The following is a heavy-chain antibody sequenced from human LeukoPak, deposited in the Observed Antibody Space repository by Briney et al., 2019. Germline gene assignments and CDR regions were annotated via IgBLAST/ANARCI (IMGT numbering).Heavy chain of an antibody. Sequence: GGGVPVSCAASLLTLSRYNMFSLRQAPGEGAAWVLSIRVRGGITYYAGTAKGRFTISTEESKNTLYLQMNSLRAEDTAVYYCAKAGGSNWDGGDCWGEGTLVTVSS. CDR3: AKAGGSNWDGGDC. D-gene: IGHD1-20*01. J-gene: IGHJ4*02. V-gene: IGHV3-23*01. CDR1: LLTLSRYN. CDR2: IRVRGGIT.